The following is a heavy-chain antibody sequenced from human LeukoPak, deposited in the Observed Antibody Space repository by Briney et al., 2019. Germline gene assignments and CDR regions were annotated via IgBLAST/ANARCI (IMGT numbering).Heavy chain of an antibody. V-gene: IGHV1-8*03. J-gene: IGHJ6*03. Sequence: ASVKVSCKASGYTFTGYYMHWVRQAPGQGLEWMGWMNPNSGNTGYAQKFQGRVTITRNTSISTAYMDLSSLRSEDTAVYYCARRAVAYYYYYMDVWGKGTTVTVSS. CDR1: GYTFTGYY. CDR3: ARRAVAYYYYYMDV. D-gene: IGHD6-19*01. CDR2: MNPNSGNT.